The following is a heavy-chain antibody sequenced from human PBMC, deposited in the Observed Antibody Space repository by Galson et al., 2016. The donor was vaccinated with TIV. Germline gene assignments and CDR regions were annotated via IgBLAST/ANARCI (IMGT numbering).Heavy chain of an antibody. CDR1: GDTFTSYP. CDR3: TRDLGRRREY. V-gene: IGHV1-46*01. CDR2: IDPSGGGT. J-gene: IGHJ4*02. D-gene: IGHD1-26*01. Sequence: SVKVSCKASGDTFTSYPFNWVRQAPGQGLEWMGVIDPSGGGTTYAQKFQARVTMTRDASTSTVYMGLSSLKSEDTAVYYCTRDLGRRREYWGQGTLVTVSS.